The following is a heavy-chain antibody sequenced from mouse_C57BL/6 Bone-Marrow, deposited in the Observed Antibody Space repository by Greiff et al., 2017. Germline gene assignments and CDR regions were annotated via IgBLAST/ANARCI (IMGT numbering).Heavy chain of an antibody. CDR2: IYPGSGST. Sequence: QVQLQQPGAELVKPGASVKMSCTASGYTFTSYWITWVKQRPGQGLEWIGDIYPGSGSTNYNEKFKSKATMTVDQASSTAYMQLSSLTSEDSAVYYCVLYGDDYYAMGYWGPGTSVTVYS. CDR3: VLYGDDYYAMGY. D-gene: IGHD2-13*01. J-gene: IGHJ4*01. CDR1: GYTFTSYW. V-gene: IGHV1-55*01.